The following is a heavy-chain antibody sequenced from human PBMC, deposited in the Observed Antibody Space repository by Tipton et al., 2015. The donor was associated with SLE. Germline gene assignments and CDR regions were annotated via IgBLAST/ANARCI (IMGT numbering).Heavy chain of an antibody. D-gene: IGHD5-12*01. CDR3: ARVSIMATIEY. V-gene: IGHV4-59*08. CDR1: GGSISSYY. J-gene: IGHJ4*02. Sequence: TLSLTCTVSGGSISSYYWSWIRQPPGKGREWIGYIYYSGSTNYNPSPKSRVTISVDTSKNQFSLKLSSVTAADTAVYYCARVSIMATIEYWGQGTLVTVSS. CDR2: IYYSGST.